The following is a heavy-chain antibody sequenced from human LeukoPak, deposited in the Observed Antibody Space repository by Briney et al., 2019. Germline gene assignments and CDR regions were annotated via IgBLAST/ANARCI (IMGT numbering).Heavy chain of an antibody. CDR2: IKSKNVGGTT. J-gene: IGHJ5*02. V-gene: IGHV3-15*01. Sequence: GGSLRLSCVVSGFTFSESWMSWVRQAPGKGLEWVGRIKSKNVGGTTDYAAPVKGRFTISRDDSKNTVYLQMNSLKIEDTAVYYCTSHAAFDPWGQGTLVTVSS. CDR1: GFTFSESW. CDR3: TSHAAFDP.